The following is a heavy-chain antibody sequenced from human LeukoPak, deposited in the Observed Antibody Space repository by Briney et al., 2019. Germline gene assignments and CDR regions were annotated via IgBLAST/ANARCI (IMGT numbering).Heavy chain of an antibody. Sequence: PGGSLRLSCAASGFIFSSYGMHWVSQAPGKGLGWVAFIRYDGTNKYYADSVKGRFTISRDNSKNTLYLQMSSLRTEDTAVYYCAKDRAVVDLASNWWDPWGQGTLVTVSS. CDR2: IRYDGTNK. CDR1: GFIFSSYG. CDR3: AKDRAVVDLASNWWDP. J-gene: IGHJ5*02. V-gene: IGHV3-30*02. D-gene: IGHD3-22*01.